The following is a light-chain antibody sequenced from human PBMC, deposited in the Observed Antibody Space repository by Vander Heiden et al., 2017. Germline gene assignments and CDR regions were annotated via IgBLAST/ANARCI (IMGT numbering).Light chain of an antibody. J-gene: IGKJ5*01. V-gene: IGKV1-39*01. CDR1: QNISSY. CDR2: AAS. CDR3: QQSYSTPIT. Sequence: IQMTQSPSSLSESVGDSVTITCRASQNISSYLNGYQQKPRKAPKLLINAASSMQSGVPSRFSGSGSWTAFTLTISSLQPEDFATYYCQQSYSTPITFGQGTRLEIK.